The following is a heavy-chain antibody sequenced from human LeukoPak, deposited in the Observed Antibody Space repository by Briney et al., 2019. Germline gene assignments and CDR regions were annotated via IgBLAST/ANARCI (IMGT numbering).Heavy chain of an antibody. J-gene: IGHJ3*02. CDR1: GYTLTELS. V-gene: IGHV1-24*01. D-gene: IGHD1-26*01. Sequence: GASVKVSCKVSGYTLTELSMHWVRQAPGKGPEWMGGFDPEDGETIYAQKFQGRVTMTEDTSTDTAYMELSSLRSEDTAVYYCATSYSHSDAFDIWGQGTMVTVSS. CDR2: FDPEDGET. CDR3: ATSYSHSDAFDI.